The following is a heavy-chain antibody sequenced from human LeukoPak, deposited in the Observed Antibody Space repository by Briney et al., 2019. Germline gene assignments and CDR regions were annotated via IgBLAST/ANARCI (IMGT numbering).Heavy chain of an antibody. V-gene: IGHV3-48*04. D-gene: IGHD3-22*01. CDR3: GATYYYDSSESIQY. Sequence: PGGSLRLSCAASGFTFSDYSMNWVRQAPGKGLEWISYISSSSNTIYYADSVKGRFTTSRDNAKNSLYLQMNSLRAEDTAVYYCGATYYYDSSESIQYWGQGTLVTVSS. J-gene: IGHJ1*01. CDR2: ISSSSNTI. CDR1: GFTFSDYS.